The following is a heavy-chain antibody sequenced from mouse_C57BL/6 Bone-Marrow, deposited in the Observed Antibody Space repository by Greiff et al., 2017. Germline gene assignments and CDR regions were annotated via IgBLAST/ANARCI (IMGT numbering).Heavy chain of an antibody. CDR2: IYPGNSDT. Sequence: VQLKESGTVLARPGASVKMSCKTSGYTFTSYWMHWVKQRPGQGLEWIGAIYPGNSDTSYNQKFKGTAKLTAVTAASTAYMELSSLTNEDSAVYYGTSGVTITTVVATDYWGQGTTLTVSS. V-gene: IGHV1-5*01. CDR1: GYTFTSYW. J-gene: IGHJ2*01. D-gene: IGHD1-1*01. CDR3: TSGVTITTVVATDY.